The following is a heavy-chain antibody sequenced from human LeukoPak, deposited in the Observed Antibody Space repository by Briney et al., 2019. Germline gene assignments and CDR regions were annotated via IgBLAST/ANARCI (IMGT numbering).Heavy chain of an antibody. CDR2: TYYRSKWYN. J-gene: IGHJ4*02. Sequence: SQTLSLTCAISGDSVSSNSAAWNWIRQSPSRGLEWLGRTYYRSKWYNDYAVSVKSRITINPDTSKNQFSLQLNSVTPEDTAVYYCARDNRYSSGCREDYFDYWGQGTLVTASS. V-gene: IGHV6-1*01. CDR1: GDSVSSNSAA. D-gene: IGHD6-19*01. CDR3: ARDNRYSSGCREDYFDY.